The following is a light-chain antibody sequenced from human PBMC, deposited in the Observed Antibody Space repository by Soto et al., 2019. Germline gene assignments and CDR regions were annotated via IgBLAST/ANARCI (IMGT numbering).Light chain of an antibody. Sequence: QSALTQPRSVSGSPGQSVTISCTGTSSDVGGYNPVSWYQQHPGKAPKLMIYDGGKRPSGVPDRFSGSKSGNTASLTISGLQAEDDADDYCCSYAGSYTYVFGSGTKLTVL. V-gene: IGLV2-11*01. CDR1: SSDVGGYNP. CDR2: DGG. J-gene: IGLJ1*01. CDR3: CSYAGSYTYV.